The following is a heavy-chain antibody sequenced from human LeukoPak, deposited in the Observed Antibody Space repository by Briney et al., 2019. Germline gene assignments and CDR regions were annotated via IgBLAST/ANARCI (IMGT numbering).Heavy chain of an antibody. CDR2: INPNSGDT. D-gene: IGHD3-16*01. CDR1: GYTFTGYY. CDR3: ARDYQAGGDC. Sequence: ASVKVSCKASGYTFTGYYIHWVRQAPGQGLEWMGWINPNSGDTNYAQKFQVRVTMTRDTSINTVYMELSRLRSDDTAVFYCARDYQAGGDCWGQGTLVTVSS. J-gene: IGHJ4*02. V-gene: IGHV1-2*02.